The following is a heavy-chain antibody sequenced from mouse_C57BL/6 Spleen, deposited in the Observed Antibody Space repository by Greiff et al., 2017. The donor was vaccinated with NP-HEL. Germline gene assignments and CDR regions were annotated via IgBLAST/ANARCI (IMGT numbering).Heavy chain of an antibody. J-gene: IGHJ2*01. D-gene: IGHD1-1*02. CDR3: ARGSKDYFDY. CDR2: IDPSDSET. V-gene: IGHV1-52*01. CDR1: GYTFTSYW. Sequence: QVHVKQPGAELVRPGSSVKLSCKASGYTFTSYWMHWVKQRPIQGLEWIGNIDPSDSETHYNQKFKDKATLTVDKSSSTAYMQLSSLTSEDSAVYYCARGSKDYFDYWGQGTTLTVSS.